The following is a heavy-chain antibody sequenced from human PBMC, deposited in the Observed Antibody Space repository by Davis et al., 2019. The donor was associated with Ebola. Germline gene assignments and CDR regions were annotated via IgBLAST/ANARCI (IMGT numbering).Heavy chain of an antibody. Sequence: ASVKVSCKASGYTFTSYDINWVRQATGQGLEWMGWMNPNSGNTGYAQKFQGRVTMTRNTSISTAYMELSSLRSEDTAVYYCARADIVATILYYYYYGMDVWGQGTTVTVSS. CDR1: GYTFTSYD. CDR3: ARADIVATILYYYYYGMDV. V-gene: IGHV1-8*01. CDR2: MNPNSGNT. D-gene: IGHD5-12*01. J-gene: IGHJ6*02.